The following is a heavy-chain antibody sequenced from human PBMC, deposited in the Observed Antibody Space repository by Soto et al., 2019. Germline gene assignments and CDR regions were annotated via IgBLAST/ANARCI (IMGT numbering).Heavy chain of an antibody. V-gene: IGHV3-23*01. J-gene: IGHJ4*02. CDR3: AQNTLFCSETKDS. D-gene: IGHD3-9*01. CDR1: GFTFSRYA. CDR2: ISGSGGST. Sequence: EVQLLDSGGGLVQPGGSLRLSCAASGFTFSRYAMSWVRQAPGKGLEWVSAISGSGGSTYYADSVKGRFTISRDNSKNALYLQMNSLRAEDTAVYYCAQNTLFCSETKDSWGPGTLVTVSS.